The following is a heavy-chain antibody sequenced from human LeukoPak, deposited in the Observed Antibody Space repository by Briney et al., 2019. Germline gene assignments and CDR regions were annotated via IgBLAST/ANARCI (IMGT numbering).Heavy chain of an antibody. CDR3: ARDTANYYYDSSGYYFDY. J-gene: IGHJ4*02. D-gene: IGHD3-22*01. V-gene: IGHV1-46*01. Sequence: ASVKVSCKASGYTFISYYMHWVRQAPGQGLEWMGIIHPRGGSTSYAQKFQGRVTMTRDTSTSTVYMELSSLRSEDTAVYYCARDTANYYYDSSGYYFDYWGQGTLVTVSS. CDR2: IHPRGGST. CDR1: GYTFISYY.